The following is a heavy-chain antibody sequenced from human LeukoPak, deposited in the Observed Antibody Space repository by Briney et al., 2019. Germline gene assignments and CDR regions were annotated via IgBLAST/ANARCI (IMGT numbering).Heavy chain of an antibody. CDR2: ISYDGNNK. J-gene: IGHJ4*02. CDR1: GFTFSSYT. V-gene: IGHV3-30*01. CDR3: ARNPYYGDYV. Sequence: GGSLRLSCAASGFTFSSYTMHWVRQAPGTGLKWVAVISYDGNNKYYADSVKGRFTISRDNSKNTLYLQMNSLRGEDTAVYYCARNPYYGDYVWGQGTRVTVSS. D-gene: IGHD4-17*01.